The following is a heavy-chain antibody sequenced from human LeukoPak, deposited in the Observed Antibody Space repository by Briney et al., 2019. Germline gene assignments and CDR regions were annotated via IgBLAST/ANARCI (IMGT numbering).Heavy chain of an antibody. CDR2: ISSSSSYI. J-gene: IGHJ4*02. CDR3: ARGWSGYFGY. V-gene: IGHV3-21*01. D-gene: IGHD3-3*01. CDR1: GFTFSSYS. Sequence: GGSPRLSCAASGFTFSSYSMNWVRQAPGKGLEWVSSISSSSSYIYYADSVKGRFTISRDNAKNSLYLQMNSLRAEDTAVYYCARGWSGYFGYWGQGTLVTVSS.